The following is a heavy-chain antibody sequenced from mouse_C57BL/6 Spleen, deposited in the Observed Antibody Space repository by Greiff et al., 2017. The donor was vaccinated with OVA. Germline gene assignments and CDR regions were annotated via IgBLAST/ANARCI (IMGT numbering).Heavy chain of an antibody. J-gene: IGHJ2*01. CDR1: GFNIKNTY. CDR3: VRPHFDY. Sequence: VQLKQSVAELVRPGASVKLSCTASGFNIKNTYMHWVQQRPDQGLEWIGRIDPASGNTKYAPKVQGQATITTDTASNTPYLQLSSLTSEDTASYYCVRPHFDYWGQGTTLTVSA. D-gene: IGHD3-2*02. CDR2: IDPASGNT. V-gene: IGHV14-3*01.